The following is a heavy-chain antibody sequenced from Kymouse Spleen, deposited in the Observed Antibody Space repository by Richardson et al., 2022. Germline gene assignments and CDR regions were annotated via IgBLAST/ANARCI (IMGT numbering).Heavy chain of an antibody. CDR3: AKGSGGLVLRYFDWLLALDV. CDR1: GFTFSSYG. J-gene: IGHJ6*02. D-gene: IGHD3-9*01. CDR2: ISYDGSNK. V-gene: IGHV3-30*18. Sequence: QVQLVESGGGVVQPGRSLRLSCAASGFTFSSYGMHWVRQAPGKGLEWVAVISYDGSNKYYADSVKGRFTISRDNSKNTLYLQMNSLRAEDTAVYYCAKGSGGLVLRYFDWLLALDVWGQGTTVTVSS.